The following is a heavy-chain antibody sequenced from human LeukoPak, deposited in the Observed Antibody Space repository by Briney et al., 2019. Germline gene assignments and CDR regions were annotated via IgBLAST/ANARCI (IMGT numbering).Heavy chain of an antibody. CDR2: ISCDGSNK. CDR1: EYTFSSYG. D-gene: IGHD2-15*01. V-gene: IGHV3-30*18. CDR3: ANLGWYFDY. Sequence: GRSVRLSCEASEYTFSSYGMHWVRQAFGKGLELVAVISCDGSNKYYADSVKGRFTISRDNSKNTLYLQMNSLRAEDTAVYYCANLGWYFDYWGQGTLVTVSS. J-gene: IGHJ4*02.